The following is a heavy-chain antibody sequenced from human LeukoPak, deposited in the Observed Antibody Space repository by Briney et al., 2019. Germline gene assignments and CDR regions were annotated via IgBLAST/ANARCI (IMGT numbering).Heavy chain of an antibody. CDR3: ARNPPYGDSSDY. CDR2: INQDGSEK. Sequence: GGSLRLSCAASGSTFRNYWMTWVRQAHGKGLEWVANINQDGSEKYYVGSVKGRFTISRDNAKNSLYLQMNSLRVEDTAVYYCARNPPYGDSSDYWGQGTLDTVSS. CDR1: GSTFRNYW. V-gene: IGHV3-7*01. D-gene: IGHD4-17*01. J-gene: IGHJ4*02.